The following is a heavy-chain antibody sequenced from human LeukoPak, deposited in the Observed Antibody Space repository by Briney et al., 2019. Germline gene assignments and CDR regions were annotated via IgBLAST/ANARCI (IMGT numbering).Heavy chain of an antibody. D-gene: IGHD2-15*01. Sequence: GASLRLSCAASGFTFSSYAMGWVRQAPGKGLEWVSTISGSGDSTYYADSVKGRFTISRDNSKNTLYLQMNSLRADDTAVYYCAKRRSGVVVAALNYWGQGTPVTVSS. V-gene: IGHV3-23*01. CDR3: AKRRSGVVVAALNY. J-gene: IGHJ4*02. CDR2: ISGSGDST. CDR1: GFTFSSYA.